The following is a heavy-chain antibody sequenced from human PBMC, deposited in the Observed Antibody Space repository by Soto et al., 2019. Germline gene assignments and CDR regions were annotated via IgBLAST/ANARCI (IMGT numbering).Heavy chain of an antibody. CDR3: VRGGSNYAS. Sequence: GGSLSLSCTASGFTFSYSWMTWVRQSPGKGLEWVARIKPDESEKKYADSVKGRFSISRDNAKNSMYLQMDSLRGEDTAVYYCVRGGSNYASWGQGTLVTVSS. CDR1: GFTFSYSW. V-gene: IGHV3-7*01. D-gene: IGHD4-4*01. J-gene: IGHJ5*02. CDR2: IKPDESEK.